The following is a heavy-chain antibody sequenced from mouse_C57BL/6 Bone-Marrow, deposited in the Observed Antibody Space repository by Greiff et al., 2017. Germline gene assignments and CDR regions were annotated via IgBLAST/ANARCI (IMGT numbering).Heavy chain of an antibody. CDR2: IHPNSGST. J-gene: IGHJ4*01. Sequence: QVQLQQPGAELVKPGASVKLSCKASGYTITSYWMHWVKQRPGQGLEWIGMIHPNSGSTNYNEKFKSKATLTVDKSSSTAYMQLSSLTSEDSAVYYCARPYYYGTFMDYWGQGTSVTVSS. D-gene: IGHD1-1*01. CDR1: GYTITSYW. CDR3: ARPYYYGTFMDY. V-gene: IGHV1-64*01.